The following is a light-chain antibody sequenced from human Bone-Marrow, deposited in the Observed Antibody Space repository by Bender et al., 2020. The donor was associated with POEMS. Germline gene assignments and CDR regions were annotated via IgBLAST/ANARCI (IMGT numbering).Light chain of an antibody. CDR3: CSYAGTYNPFV. V-gene: IGLV2-11*01. CDR1: TSDVGGYNF. Sequence: QSALTQPRSVSGSPGQSVTISCTGTTSDVGGYNFVSWYQHHPGKAPKPMIYDVTKRPSGVPARFSGSKSGNTASLTISGLQADDEADYYCCSYAGTYNPFVFGTGTEVTVL. J-gene: IGLJ1*01. CDR2: DVT.